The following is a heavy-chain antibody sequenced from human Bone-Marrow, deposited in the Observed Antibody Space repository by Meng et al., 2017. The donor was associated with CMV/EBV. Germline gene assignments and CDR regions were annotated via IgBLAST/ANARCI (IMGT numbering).Heavy chain of an antibody. J-gene: IGHJ5*02. D-gene: IGHD2-2*01. CDR2: VFSSGST. Sequence: SETLSLTCAVYGGSFSGYYWGWIRQPPGKGLEWIASVFSSGSTYYEPSLNSRVTISVDTSRNQFSLKLRSVTAADTAVYYCVRDRCSAASCYLVHVGTWFDPWGQGTLVTVYS. CDR1: GGSFSGYY. V-gene: IGHV4-34*12. CDR3: VRDRCSAASCYLVHVGTWFDP.